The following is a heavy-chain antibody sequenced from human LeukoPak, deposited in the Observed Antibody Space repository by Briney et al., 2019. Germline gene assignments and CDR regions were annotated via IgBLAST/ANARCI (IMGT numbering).Heavy chain of an antibody. Sequence: GASVKVSCKASGYTFTGYYMHWVRQAPGQGLEWMGWINPNSGGTNYAQKFQGRVTMTRDTSISTAYMELSRLRSDDTAVYYCARSSDGSGSYRMPDWGQGTLVTVSS. CDR3: ARSSDGSGSYRMPD. CDR1: GYTFTGYY. J-gene: IGHJ4*02. CDR2: INPNSGGT. V-gene: IGHV1-2*02. D-gene: IGHD3-10*01.